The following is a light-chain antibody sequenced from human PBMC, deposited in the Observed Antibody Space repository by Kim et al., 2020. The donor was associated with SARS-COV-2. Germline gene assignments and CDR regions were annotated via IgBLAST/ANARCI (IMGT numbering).Light chain of an antibody. V-gene: IGKV3-11*01. CDR3: QQRSNWPLT. CDR1: QSVSSY. J-gene: IGKJ4*01. CDR2: DAS. Sequence: EIVLTQSPATLSLSPGERATLSCRASQSVSSYLAWYQQRPGQAPRLLIYDASNRATGIPARFSGSGSGTDFTLTISSLEPEDFAVYSCQQRSNWPLTFGGGTKLEI.